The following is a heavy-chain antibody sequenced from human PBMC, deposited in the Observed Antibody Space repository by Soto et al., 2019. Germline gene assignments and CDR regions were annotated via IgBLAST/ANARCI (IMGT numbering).Heavy chain of an antibody. Sequence: GASVKVSCKASGYTFTSYDINWVRQATGQGLEWMGWMNPNSGNTGYAQKFQGRVTMTRNTSISTAYMELSSLRSEDTAVYYCAREGFCSSTSCYAGNNWFDPWGQGTLVTVSS. CDR2: MNPNSGNT. CDR3: AREGFCSSTSCYAGNNWFDP. CDR1: GYTFTSYD. D-gene: IGHD2-2*01. V-gene: IGHV1-8*01. J-gene: IGHJ5*02.